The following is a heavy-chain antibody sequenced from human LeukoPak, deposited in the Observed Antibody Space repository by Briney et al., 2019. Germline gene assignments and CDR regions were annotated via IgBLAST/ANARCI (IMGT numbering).Heavy chain of an antibody. CDR3: ARVGAAAGPFDY. CDR2: IIPIFGTA. J-gene: IGHJ4*02. CDR1: GGTFSSYA. V-gene: IGHV1-69*13. D-gene: IGHD6-13*01. Sequence: SVKVSCKASGGTFSSYATSWVRQAPGQGLEWMGGIIPIFGTANYAQKFQGRVTITADESTSTAYMELSSLRSEDTAVYYCARVGAAAGPFDYWGQGTLVTVSS.